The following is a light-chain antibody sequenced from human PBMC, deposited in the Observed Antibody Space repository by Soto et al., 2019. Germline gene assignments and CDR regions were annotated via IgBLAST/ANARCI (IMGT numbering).Light chain of an antibody. J-gene: IGLJ3*02. Sequence: SYALTQPPSVSVAPGQTARITCGGDNIGSKSVHWYQQKPGQAPVAVVFDNSDRPSGIPERFSGSKSGNTATLTISRVEAGDEADCYCQVWDSSSDQWVFGGGTKLTVL. CDR3: QVWDSSSDQWV. CDR2: DNS. CDR1: NIGSKS. V-gene: IGLV3-21*02.